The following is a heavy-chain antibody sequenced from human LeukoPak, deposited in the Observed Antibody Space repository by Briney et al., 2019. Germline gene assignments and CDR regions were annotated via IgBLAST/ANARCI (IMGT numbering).Heavy chain of an antibody. D-gene: IGHD3-22*01. CDR2: IYTSGST. V-gene: IGHV4-59*10. J-gene: IGHJ3*02. CDR3: ASDNYDPGAFDI. Sequence: SETLSLTCAVYGGSFSGYYWSWIRQPPGKGLEWIGRIYTSGSTNYNPSLKSRVTMSVDTSKNQFSLKLSSVTAADTAVYYCASDNYDPGAFDIWGQGTMVTVSS. CDR1: GGSFSGYY.